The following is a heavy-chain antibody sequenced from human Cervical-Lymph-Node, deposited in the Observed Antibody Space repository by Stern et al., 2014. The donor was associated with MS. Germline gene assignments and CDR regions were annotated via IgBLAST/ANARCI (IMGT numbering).Heavy chain of an antibody. CDR3: ASAYSSSHYYFDY. D-gene: IGHD6-13*01. CDR1: GFSFSLYA. CDR2: IWYDGSNP. V-gene: IGHV3-33*01. Sequence: GQLVESGGGVVQPGRSLRLSCAASGFSFSLYAMHWVRQAPGKVLEAVALIWYDGSNPYYADSVTGRFTITRDNFKNALYLQMNSLRAEDTAVYYCASAYSSSHYYFDYWGQGPLVTVSS. J-gene: IGHJ4*02.